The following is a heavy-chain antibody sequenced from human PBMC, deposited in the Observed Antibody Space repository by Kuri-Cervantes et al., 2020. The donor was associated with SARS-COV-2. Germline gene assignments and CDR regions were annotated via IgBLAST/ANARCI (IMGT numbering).Heavy chain of an antibody. V-gene: IGHV1-69*13. J-gene: IGHJ4*02. CDR1: GYTFTSYG. CDR3: ARDPMWSRYYYDSSGSYYFDY. CDR2: IIPIFGTA. Sequence: SVKVSCKASGYTFTSYGISWVRQAPGQGLEWMGGIIPIFGTANYAQKFQGRVTITADESTSTAYMELSSLRSEDTAVYYCARDPMWSRYYYDSSGSYYFDYWGQGTLVTVSS. D-gene: IGHD3-22*01.